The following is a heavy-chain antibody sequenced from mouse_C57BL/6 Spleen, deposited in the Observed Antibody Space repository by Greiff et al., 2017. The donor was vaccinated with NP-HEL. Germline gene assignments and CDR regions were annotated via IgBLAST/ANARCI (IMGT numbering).Heavy chain of an antibody. J-gene: IGHJ4*01. CDR2: ISYDGSN. D-gene: IGHD2-4*01. V-gene: IGHV3-6*01. CDR3: ARGEIYDYDEDYYAMDY. Sequence: EVQLVESGPGLVKPSQSLSLTCSVTGYSITSGYYWNWIRQFPGNKLEWMGYISYDGSNNYNPSLKNRISITRDTSKNQFFLKLNSVTTEDTATYYCARGEIYDYDEDYYAMDYWGQGTSVTVSS. CDR1: GYSITSGYY.